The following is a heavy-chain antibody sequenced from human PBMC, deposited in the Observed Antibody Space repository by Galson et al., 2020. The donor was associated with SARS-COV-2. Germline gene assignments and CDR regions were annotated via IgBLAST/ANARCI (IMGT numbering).Heavy chain of an antibody. Sequence: TGGSLRLSCDVSGSALSLHIIHRVRQAPGAGLEWVAGIGLYETSQHYADSVRGRSTISRDNSKNTVLLEMNSLTEDDTALYYCVRETYTSGRCGCFDPWGQGILVTVSS. CDR3: VRETYTSGRCGCFDP. CDR2: IGLYETSQ. D-gene: IGHD6-25*01. V-gene: IGHV3-33*08. J-gene: IGHJ5*02. CDR1: GSALSLHI.